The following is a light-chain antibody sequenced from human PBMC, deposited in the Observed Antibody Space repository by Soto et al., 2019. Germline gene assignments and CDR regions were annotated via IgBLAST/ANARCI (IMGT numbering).Light chain of an antibody. CDR3: SSYTSSSTRV. CDR1: SSDVGGYNY. V-gene: IGLV2-14*01. J-gene: IGLJ2*01. CDR2: DVS. Sequence: QSALTQPASVSGSPGQSITTSCTGTSSDVGGYNYVSWYQQHPGKAPKLMIYDVSNRPSGVSNRFSGSKSGNTASLTISGLQAEDEADYYCSSYTSSSTRVFGGGTKVTDL.